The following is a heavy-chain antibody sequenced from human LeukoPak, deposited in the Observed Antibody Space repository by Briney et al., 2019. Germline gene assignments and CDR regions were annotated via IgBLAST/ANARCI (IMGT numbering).Heavy chain of an antibody. J-gene: IGHJ4*02. D-gene: IGHD6-13*01. V-gene: IGHV3-48*01. CDR1: WFSFSHYN. CDR2: ITGSSSTI. Sequence: GGSLRLSCAASWFSFSHYNMNWVRQAPGKGLEWVSYITGSSSTIYYADSVKGRFTISRDNAKNSLYLQMNSLKAEDTAVYYCAREPTYSSSWHTSCDYCGQGTVVTVSS. CDR3: AREPTYSSSWHTSCDY.